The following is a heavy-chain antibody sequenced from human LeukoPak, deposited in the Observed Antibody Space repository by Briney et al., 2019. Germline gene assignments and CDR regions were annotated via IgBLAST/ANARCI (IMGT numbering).Heavy chain of an antibody. V-gene: IGHV3-33*01. J-gene: IGHJ4*03. CDR1: GFILSSYG. CDR2: IWYDGSKT. Sequence: GRPLTLSCAVSGFILSSYGMHWVRQAPGKGLEWVAVIWYDGSKTYYADSVQRRFTLSRDHSKITLYLQMHSLRDDDTAVYFCARYICGRSDYRGQGALVTVSS. CDR3: ARYICGRSDY. D-gene: IGHD1-26*01.